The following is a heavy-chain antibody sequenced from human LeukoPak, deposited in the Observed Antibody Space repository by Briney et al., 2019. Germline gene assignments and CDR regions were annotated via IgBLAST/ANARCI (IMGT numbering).Heavy chain of an antibody. CDR2: FNPRVVIT. J-gene: IGHJ3*02. CDR1: GYTFASYY. Sequence: LVKPSCKPAGYTFASYYIHWGPQSARPRLECLRIFNPRVVITIYATTFQARVTMTTDTSTGTAYMEMRSLRSDDTAVYYCASYYYDSSGYLAFDIWGQGTMVTVSS. D-gene: IGHD3-22*01. CDR3: ASYYYDSSGYLAFDI. V-gene: IGHV1-46*03.